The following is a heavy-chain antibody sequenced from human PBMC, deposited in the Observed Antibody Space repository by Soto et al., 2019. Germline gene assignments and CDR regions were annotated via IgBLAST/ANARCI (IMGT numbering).Heavy chain of an antibody. CDR3: ARDLSPYWYYDL. CDR1: GFTVSSNY. Sequence: GGSLRLSCAASGFTVSSNYMNWVRQAPGKGLEWVSLIYSGGRTLYADSVKGRFTISRDESKNTVYLQLNSLRVEDTAVYYCARDLSPYWYYDLWGRGTLVTVSS. J-gene: IGHJ2*01. V-gene: IGHV3-66*01. CDR2: IYSGGRT.